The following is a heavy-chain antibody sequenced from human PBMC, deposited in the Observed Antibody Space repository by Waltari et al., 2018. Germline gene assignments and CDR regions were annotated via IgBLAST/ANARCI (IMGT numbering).Heavy chain of an antibody. CDR2: IYYSGST. CDR1: GGSISTYY. Sequence: QVQLQESGPGLVKPSETLSLTCTVSGGSISTYYWRWIRQPPGKGLEWIGYIYYSGSTNYNPSLKSRVTISVDTSKNQFSLKLSSVTAADTAVYYCARGMVRGVNDYWGQGTLVTVSS. J-gene: IGHJ4*02. CDR3: ARGMVRGVNDY. V-gene: IGHV4-59*01. D-gene: IGHD3-10*01.